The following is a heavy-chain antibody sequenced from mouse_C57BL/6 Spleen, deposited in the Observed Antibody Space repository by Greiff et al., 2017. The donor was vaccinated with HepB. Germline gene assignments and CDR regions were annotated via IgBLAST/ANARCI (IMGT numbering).Heavy chain of an antibody. CDR1: GFTFTDYY. Sequence: EVQLQESGGGLVQPGGSLSLSCAASGFTFTDYYMSWVRQPPGKALEWLGFIRNKANGYTTEYTASVKGRFTISRDNSQSILYLQMNALRAEDSATYYCASRSPMDYWGQGTSVTVSS. CDR2: IRNKANGYTT. V-gene: IGHV7-3*01. CDR3: ASRSPMDY. J-gene: IGHJ4*01.